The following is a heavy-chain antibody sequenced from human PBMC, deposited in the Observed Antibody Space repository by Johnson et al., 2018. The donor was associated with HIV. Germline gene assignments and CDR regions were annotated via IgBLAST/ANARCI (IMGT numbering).Heavy chain of an antibody. J-gene: IGHJ3*02. D-gene: IGHD3-10*01. CDR3: AKSTQANILRESGPYDAFDI. Sequence: QVQLVESGGGVVQPGGALRLSCAASGFSFSSNYMNWVRQAPGKGLEWVALILYDGSNKYYADSVKGRFTISRDNSKNTLSLQMNSLRAEDAAVYYCAKSTQANILRESGPYDAFDIWGQGTMVTVSS. CDR1: GFSFSSNY. V-gene: IGHV3-30-3*02. CDR2: ILYDGSNK.